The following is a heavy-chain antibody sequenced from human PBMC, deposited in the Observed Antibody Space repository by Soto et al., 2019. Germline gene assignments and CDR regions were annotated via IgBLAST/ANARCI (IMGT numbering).Heavy chain of an antibody. Sequence: LRLSCAASGFTFSSYAMSWVRQAPGKGLEWVSAISGSGGSTYYADSVKGRFTISRDNSKNTLYLQMNSLRAEDTAVYYCAKALWRDYYDSSGYPRYWGQGTLVTVSS. CDR1: GFTFSSYA. V-gene: IGHV3-23*01. CDR3: AKALWRDYYDSSGYPRY. CDR2: ISGSGGST. D-gene: IGHD3-22*01. J-gene: IGHJ4*02.